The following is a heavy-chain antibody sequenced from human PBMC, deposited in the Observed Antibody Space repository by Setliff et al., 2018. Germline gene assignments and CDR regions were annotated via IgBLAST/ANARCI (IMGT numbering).Heavy chain of an antibody. D-gene: IGHD3-22*01. V-gene: IGHV1-24*01. J-gene: IGHJ3*01. CDR3: ATTHYDSSGYYYLERSAFDV. Sequence: GPSVKVSCKVSGYTLTELSRHWVRQAPGKGLEWMGGFDPEDGETIYAQKFQGRVTMTEDTSTDTAYMELSSLRSEDTAVYYCATTHYDSSGYYYLERSAFDVWGQGTMVT. CDR1: GYTLTELS. CDR2: FDPEDGET.